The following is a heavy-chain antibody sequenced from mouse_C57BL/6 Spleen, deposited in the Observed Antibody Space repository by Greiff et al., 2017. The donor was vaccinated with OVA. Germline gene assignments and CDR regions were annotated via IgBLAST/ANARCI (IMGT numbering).Heavy chain of an antibody. CDR2: INPGSGGT. J-gene: IGHJ2*01. CDR3: ARTFDYYGSSYSYYFDY. CDR1: GYAFTNYL. V-gene: IGHV1-54*01. D-gene: IGHD1-1*01. Sequence: LKQSGAELVRPGTSVKVSCKASGYAFTNYLIEWVKQRPGQGLEWIGVINPGSGGTNYNEKFKGKATLTADKSSSTAYMQLSSLTSEDSAVYFCARTFDYYGSSYSYYFDYWGQGTTLTVSS.